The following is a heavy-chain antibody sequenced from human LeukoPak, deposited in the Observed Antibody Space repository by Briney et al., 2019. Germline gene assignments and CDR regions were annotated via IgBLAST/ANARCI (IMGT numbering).Heavy chain of an antibody. CDR3: TSGLALLRANNTPVYY. D-gene: IGHD3-22*01. J-gene: IGHJ4*02. V-gene: IGHV3-15*01. CDR1: GFTFSNAW. CDR2: IIVKADGAKT. Sequence: GGSLRLSCAASGFTFSNAWMSWVRQAPGKGLEWVGRIIVKADGAKTDYAAPGAGRSTTARDDSIYTMYMQMHSLKTEDTAVYYCTSGLALLRANNTPVYYWGQGTLATVSS.